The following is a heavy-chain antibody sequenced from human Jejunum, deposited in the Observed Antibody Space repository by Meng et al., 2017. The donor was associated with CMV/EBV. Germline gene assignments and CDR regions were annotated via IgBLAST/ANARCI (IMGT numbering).Heavy chain of an antibody. D-gene: IGHD2-2*01. J-gene: IGHJ4*02. Sequence: SGFTFSDYRMHWVRQAPGKGLEWVSYISSSGSTLYSADSVKGRFTISRDHAKNSLYLQMTSLRAEDTAMYYCARDRKGYQPYYFDYWGQGTRVTVSS. CDR2: ISSSGSTL. CDR3: ARDRKGYQPYYFDY. V-gene: IGHV3-11*04. CDR1: GFTFSDYR.